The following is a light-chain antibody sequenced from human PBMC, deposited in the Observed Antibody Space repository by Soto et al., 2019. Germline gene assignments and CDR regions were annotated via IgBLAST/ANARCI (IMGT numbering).Light chain of an antibody. CDR2: DAS. CDR1: QNIRTN. Sequence: EIVMTQSPATLSVSPGERATLSCRASQNIRTNLAWYQQKPGRAPRLLIYDASTRATGIPARFSGSGSGTEFTLTIRSLQSEDFAVYYCQQYNNWRSFGQGTKVDVK. CDR3: QQYNNWRS. J-gene: IGKJ1*01. V-gene: IGKV3D-15*01.